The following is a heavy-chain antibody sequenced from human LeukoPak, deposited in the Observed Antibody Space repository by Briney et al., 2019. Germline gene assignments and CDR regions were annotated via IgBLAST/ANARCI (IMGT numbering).Heavy chain of an antibody. V-gene: IGHV3-30*19. CDR2: ISNDGSNK. CDR3: ARATGDCSGGTCYSELDL. J-gene: IGHJ5*02. Sequence: GGSLRLSCAASGFTFSGYGMHWVRQAPGKGLEWVAVISNDGSNKNYAESVKGRFTIFRDNSKNTLYLQMNSLRAEDTAVYYCARATGDCSGGTCYSELDLWGQGTLVTVSS. CDR1: GFTFSGYG. D-gene: IGHD2-15*01.